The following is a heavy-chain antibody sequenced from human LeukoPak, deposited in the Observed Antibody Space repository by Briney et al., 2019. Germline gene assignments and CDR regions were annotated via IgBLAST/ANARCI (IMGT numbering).Heavy chain of an antibody. CDR2: IKQDGSEK. CDR3: ARDLAARPWNAFDI. Sequence: GGSLRLSCAASGFTFSSYWMSWVRQAPGKGLEWVANIKQDGSEKYYVDSVKGRFTISRDNAKNSLYLQMNSLRAEDTAVYYCARDLAARPWNAFDIWGQGTMVTVPS. D-gene: IGHD6-6*01. CDR1: GFTFSSYW. V-gene: IGHV3-7*01. J-gene: IGHJ3*02.